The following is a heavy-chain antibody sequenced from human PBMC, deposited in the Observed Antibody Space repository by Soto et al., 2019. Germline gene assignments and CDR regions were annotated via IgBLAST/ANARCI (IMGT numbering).Heavy chain of an antibody. D-gene: IGHD3-22*01. V-gene: IGHV5-51*01. Sequence: GESLKICCKGSGYSFTSYWLGWVRQMPGKGLGWMGIIYPGDSDTRYSPSFQGQATTSXXXXXXTXYXQXXPLKAXAPARYYCARHHYYDSSGDYWGQGTQVTVSS. CDR1: GYSFTSYW. CDR3: ARHHYYDSSGDY. J-gene: IGHJ4*02. CDR2: IYPGDSDT.